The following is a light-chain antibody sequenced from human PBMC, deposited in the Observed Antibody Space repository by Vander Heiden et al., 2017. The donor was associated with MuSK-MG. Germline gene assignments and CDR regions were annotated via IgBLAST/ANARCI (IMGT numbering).Light chain of an antibody. V-gene: IGLV2-23*01. CDR2: EGS. J-gene: IGLJ2*01. Sequence: QSALTQPASVSGSPGQSITISCTGTSSDVGSYNLVSWYQQHPGKAPKLMIYEGSKRPSGVSNRFSGSKSGNTASLTISGLQAEDEADYYCCSYAGSSIGVVFGGGTKLTVL. CDR1: SSDVGSYNL. CDR3: CSYAGSSIGVV.